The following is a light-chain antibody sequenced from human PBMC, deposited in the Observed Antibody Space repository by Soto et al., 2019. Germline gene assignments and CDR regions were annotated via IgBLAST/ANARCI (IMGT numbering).Light chain of an antibody. CDR1: SSNVGSYNL. Sequence: QSALTQPASVSGSPGQSITISCIRTSSNVGSYNLVSWYQHPPGKAPKLIIYEASERPSGVSNCFSGAQSGHTASLTISGLQAEDEADYYCSSYAGGVVFGGGTKLTVL. J-gene: IGLJ2*01. CDR2: EAS. V-gene: IGLV2-23*01. CDR3: SSYAGGVV.